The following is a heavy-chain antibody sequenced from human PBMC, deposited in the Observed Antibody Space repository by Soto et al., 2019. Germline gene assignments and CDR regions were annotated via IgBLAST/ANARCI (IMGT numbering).Heavy chain of an antibody. J-gene: IGHJ4*02. CDR3: EKVAGNGGYDFSYFAY. D-gene: IGHD5-12*01. CDR2: ISWNSGSI. CDR1: GFTFDDYA. Sequence: GGSLRLSCASSGFTFDDYAMHWVRQAPGKGLEWVSGISWNSGSIGYADSVKGRFTISRDNAKNSLYLQMNSLRAEDTALYYCEKVAGNGGYDFSYFAYGGRGPLVTVSS. V-gene: IGHV3-9*01.